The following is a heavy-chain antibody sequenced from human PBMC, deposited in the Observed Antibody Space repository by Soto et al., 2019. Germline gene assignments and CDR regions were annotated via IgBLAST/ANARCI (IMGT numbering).Heavy chain of an antibody. Sequence: SVKVSCKASGGTFSSYAISWVRQAPGQGLEWMGGIIPIFGTANYAQKFQGRVTITADESTSTAYMELSSLRSEDTAVYYCARVESSMTYYDILTGYYPEYYFDYWGQGTLVTVSS. V-gene: IGHV1-69*13. CDR3: ARVESSMTYYDILTGYYPEYYFDY. CDR2: IIPIFGTA. J-gene: IGHJ4*02. CDR1: GGTFSSYA. D-gene: IGHD3-9*01.